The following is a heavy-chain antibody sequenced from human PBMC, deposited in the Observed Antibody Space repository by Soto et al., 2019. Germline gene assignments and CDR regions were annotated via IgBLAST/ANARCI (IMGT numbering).Heavy chain of an antibody. D-gene: IGHD4-17*01. CDR2: IYYTGST. CDR3: ARDDFGDYSVDY. Sequence: SETLSLTCAVSGVSISGYCWSWIRQPPGKGLEWIGYIYYTGSTNSNPSLKSRVTISVDTSRNQFSLKLSSVTAADTAVYYCARDDFGDYSVDYWGRGTLVTVSS. CDR1: GVSISGYC. J-gene: IGHJ4*02. V-gene: IGHV4-59*01.